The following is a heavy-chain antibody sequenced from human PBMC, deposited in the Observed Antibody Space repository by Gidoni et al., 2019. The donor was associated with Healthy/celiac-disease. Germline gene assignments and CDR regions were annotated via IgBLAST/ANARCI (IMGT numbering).Heavy chain of an antibody. CDR2: IDPSDSYT. J-gene: IGHJ3*02. Sequence: EVQLVQSGAEVKKPGESLRISCKGSGYSFTSYWISWVRQMPGKGLEWMGRIDPSDSYTNYSPSFKGHVTILADKSISTAYLQWSSLKASDTAMYYCARQEYQLLSDFDIWGQGTMVTVSS. V-gene: IGHV5-10-1*01. D-gene: IGHD2-2*01. CDR3: ARQEYQLLSDFDI. CDR1: GYSFTSYW.